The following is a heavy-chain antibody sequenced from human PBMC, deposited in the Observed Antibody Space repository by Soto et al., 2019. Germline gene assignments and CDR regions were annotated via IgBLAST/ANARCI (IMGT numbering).Heavy chain of an antibody. D-gene: IGHD6-19*01. CDR2: IYPGDSDT. Sequence: GESLKISCKGSGYSFTSYWIGWVRQMPGKGLEWMGIIYPGDSDTRYSPSFQGQVTISADKSISTAYLQWSSLKASDTAMYYCARLWELAVAVGGGKTPADVSYWFDPWGQGTLVTVSS. J-gene: IGHJ5*02. CDR3: ARLWELAVAVGGGKTPADVSYWFDP. CDR1: GYSFTSYW. V-gene: IGHV5-51*01.